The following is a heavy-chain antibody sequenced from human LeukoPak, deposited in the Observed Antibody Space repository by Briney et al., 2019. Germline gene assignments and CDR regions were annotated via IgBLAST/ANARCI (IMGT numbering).Heavy chain of an antibody. D-gene: IGHD3-3*02. J-gene: IGHJ4*02. Sequence: SETLSLTCSVSGGSISSGGYYWNWIRQHPGKGLESIGCIYYSGSTYYNPSLKSRVTISVDTSKNQFSLKLNSVTAADTAVYYCARSAHFYGTRYWGQGTLVTVSS. CDR1: GGSISSGGYY. V-gene: IGHV4-31*03. CDR2: IYYSGST. CDR3: ARSAHFYGTRY.